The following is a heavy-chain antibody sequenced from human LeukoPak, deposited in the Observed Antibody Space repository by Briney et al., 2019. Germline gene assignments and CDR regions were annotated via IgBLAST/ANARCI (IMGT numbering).Heavy chain of an antibody. D-gene: IGHD5-12*01. V-gene: IGHV4-59*01. Sequence: SETLSLTCTVSGGSISSYYWSWIRQPPGKGLEWIGYIYYSGSTNYNPSLKSRVTISVDTAKNQFSLKLSSVTAADTAVYYCARVSGYDWESFYDYWGQGTLVTVPS. CDR3: ARVSGYDWESFYDY. CDR1: GGSISSYY. CDR2: IYYSGST. J-gene: IGHJ4*02.